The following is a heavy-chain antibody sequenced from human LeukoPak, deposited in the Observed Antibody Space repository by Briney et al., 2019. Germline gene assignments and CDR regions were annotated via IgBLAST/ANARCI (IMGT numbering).Heavy chain of an antibody. D-gene: IGHD6-19*01. CDR1: GFTFSSYA. J-gene: IGHJ4*02. V-gene: IGHV3-23*01. CDR3: AKVRIAVARWDYFDY. Sequence: GGSLRLSCAASGFTFSSYAMSWVRQAPGKGLEWVSAISGSGGSTYYADSVKGRFTIYRDNSKNTLYLQMNSLRAEDTAVYYCAKVRIAVARWDYFDYWGQGTLVTVSS. CDR2: ISGSGGST.